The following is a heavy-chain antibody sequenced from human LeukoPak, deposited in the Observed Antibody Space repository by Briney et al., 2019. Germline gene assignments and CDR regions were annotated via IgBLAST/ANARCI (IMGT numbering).Heavy chain of an antibody. CDR1: GFTFSSYA. J-gene: IGHJ4*02. Sequence: WGSLRLSCAASGFTFSSYAMSWVRQAPGKGLEWVSAISGSGGSTYYADSVKGRFTISRDNSKNTLYLQMNSLRAEDTAVYYCAKGVAGYSSSWYLYYFDYWGQGTLVTVSS. V-gene: IGHV3-23*01. CDR3: AKGVAGYSSSWYLYYFDY. D-gene: IGHD6-13*01. CDR2: ISGSGGST.